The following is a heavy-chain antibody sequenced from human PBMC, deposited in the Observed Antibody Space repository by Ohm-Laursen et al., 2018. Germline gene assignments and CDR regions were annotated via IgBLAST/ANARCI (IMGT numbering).Heavy chain of an antibody. V-gene: IGHV3-23*01. CDR1: GFSFTSYA. CDR2: TSGSGGFT. J-gene: IGHJ5*01. CDR3: AKAGGWSYSYELDS. D-gene: IGHD3-10*01. Sequence: LRLSCTASGFSFTSYAMNWVRQAPGKGLEWVSATSGSGGFTYYADSVKGQFTISRDNSKNTLYLQMNSLRAEDTAVYHCAKAGGWSYSYELDSWGQGALVTVSS.